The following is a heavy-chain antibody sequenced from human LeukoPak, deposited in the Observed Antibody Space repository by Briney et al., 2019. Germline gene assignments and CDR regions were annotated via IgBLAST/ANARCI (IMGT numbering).Heavy chain of an antibody. D-gene: IGHD3-10*01. CDR3: ARARYGSGSYYNVVDWFDP. CDR1: GYTFSAYY. Sequence: ASVKVSCKASGYTFSAYYMHWVRQAPGEGLEWMGWINPNSGGTKYAQKFQGRVTMTRDTSISTVYMELSSLRSDDTAVYYCARARYGSGSYYNVVDWFDPWGQGTLVTVSS. CDR2: INPNSGGT. J-gene: IGHJ5*02. V-gene: IGHV1-2*02.